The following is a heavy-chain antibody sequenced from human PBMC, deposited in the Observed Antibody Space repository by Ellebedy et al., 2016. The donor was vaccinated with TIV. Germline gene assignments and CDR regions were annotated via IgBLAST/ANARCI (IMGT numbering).Heavy chain of an antibody. CDR1: GFTFSSYS. J-gene: IGHJ3*02. V-gene: IGHV3-48*04. CDR2: IGSTITTI. D-gene: IGHD3-10*01. CDR3: ARGGGSRLSHSFDI. Sequence: GESLKIPCAASGFTFSSYSMNWVRQAPGKGLEWVSYIGSTITTIYYADSVKGRFTISRDNAKNSLYLQMNSLRAEDTAVYYCARGGGSRLSHSFDIWGQGTMVSVSS.